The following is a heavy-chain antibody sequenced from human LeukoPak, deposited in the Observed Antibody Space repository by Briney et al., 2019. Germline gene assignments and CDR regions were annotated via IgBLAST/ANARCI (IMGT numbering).Heavy chain of an antibody. Sequence: EALSLTCAVYGGSFSGYYWSWIRQPPGKGLQWVATINQDGSEKYYVDSVKGRFTISRDNAKNSLYLQMNSLRAEDTAVYFCARDRNADFWSGYYTNYFDYWGQGTLVTVSS. CDR2: INQDGSEK. V-gene: IGHV3-7*01. CDR1: GGSFSGYY. CDR3: ARDRNADFWSGYYTNYFDY. J-gene: IGHJ4*02. D-gene: IGHD3-3*01.